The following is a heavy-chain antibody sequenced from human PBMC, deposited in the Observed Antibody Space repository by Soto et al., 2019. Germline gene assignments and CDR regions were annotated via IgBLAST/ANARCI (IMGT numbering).Heavy chain of an antibody. CDR3: ARARLGGVVTATGDY. V-gene: IGHV3-48*02. CDR1: GFTFSGYN. Sequence: HPGGSLRLSCAASGFTFSGYNMNWVRQAPGKGLEWVSYIGVSSNTIYYADSVKGRFTISRDDARNSLYLQMNSLRDEDTAVYYCARARLGGVVTATGDYWGQGTLVNVS. CDR2: IGVSSNTI. D-gene: IGHD2-21*02. J-gene: IGHJ4*02.